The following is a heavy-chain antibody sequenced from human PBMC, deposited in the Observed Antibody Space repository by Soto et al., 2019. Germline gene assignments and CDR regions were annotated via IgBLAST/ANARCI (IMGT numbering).Heavy chain of an antibody. D-gene: IGHD5-18*01. V-gene: IGHV4-59*01. Sequence: SETLSLTCTVSGGSISNYYWNWIRHSPGKGLEWIGYIYSSGSTHYNPSLQNRVTISIDTSKNQVSLKVNSVTAAGTAVYYCARDHPHSYGVYYFDYWGQGTPVTVS. J-gene: IGHJ4*02. CDR1: GGSISNYY. CDR2: IYSSGST. CDR3: ARDHPHSYGVYYFDY.